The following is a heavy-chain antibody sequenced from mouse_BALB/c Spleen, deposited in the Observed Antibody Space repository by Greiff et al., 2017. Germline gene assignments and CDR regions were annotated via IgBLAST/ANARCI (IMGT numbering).Heavy chain of an antibody. V-gene: IGHV3-6*02. CDR1: GYSITSGYY. D-gene: IGHD1-1*01. J-gene: IGHJ2*01. CDR2: ISYDGSN. Sequence: DVQLQESGPGLVKPSQSLSLTCSVTGYSITSGYYWNWIRQFPGNKLEWMGYISYDGSNNYNPSLKNRISITRDTSKNQFFLKLNSVTTEDTATYYCARQIHYYGSSYFDYWGQGTTLTVSS. CDR3: ARQIHYYGSSYFDY.